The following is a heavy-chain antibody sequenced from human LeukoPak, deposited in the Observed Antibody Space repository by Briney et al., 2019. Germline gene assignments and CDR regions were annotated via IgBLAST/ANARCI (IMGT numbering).Heavy chain of an antibody. Sequence: PGGSLRLSCRTSGFTFGDYAMSWVRQAPGKGLEWVGFIRSKAYGGTTEYAASVKGRFTISRGGSKSIAYLQMNSLKNEDSALYYCTRDRHSYDSSGYYFLWGQGTLVTVSS. CDR2: IRSKAYGGTT. V-gene: IGHV3-49*04. CDR3: TRDRHSYDSSGYYFL. D-gene: IGHD3-22*01. J-gene: IGHJ4*02. CDR1: GFTFGDYA.